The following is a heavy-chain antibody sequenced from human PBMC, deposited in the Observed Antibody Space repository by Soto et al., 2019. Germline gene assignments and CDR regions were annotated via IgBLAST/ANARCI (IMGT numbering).Heavy chain of an antibody. Sequence: SGGSLRLSCAASGFTFNTYTMHWVRQAPGKGLEWVATTSFDERNKYHADSVKGRFTISRDNSKNTLYLQMNNLRTEDTAVYYCARPYSSGWSLPFDYWGQGTLVTVSS. CDR1: GFTFNTYT. J-gene: IGHJ4*02. V-gene: IGHV3-30*04. CDR2: TSFDERNK. CDR3: ARPYSSGWSLPFDY. D-gene: IGHD6-19*01.